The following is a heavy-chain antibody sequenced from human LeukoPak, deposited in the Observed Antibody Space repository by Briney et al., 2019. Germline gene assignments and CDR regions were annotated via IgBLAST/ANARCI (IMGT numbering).Heavy chain of an antibody. Sequence: GGSLRLSCAASGFTFREYSTSWVRQAPGKGLEWVSNIRSNGGDTYYTDSVRGRFTISRDNSKNTLYLEMNSLRAEDTAVYYCAKGGYTTWFDPWGQGTLVTVSS. V-gene: IGHV3-23*01. CDR1: GFTFREYS. CDR2: IRSNGGDT. D-gene: IGHD2-15*01. CDR3: AKGGYTTWFDP. J-gene: IGHJ5*02.